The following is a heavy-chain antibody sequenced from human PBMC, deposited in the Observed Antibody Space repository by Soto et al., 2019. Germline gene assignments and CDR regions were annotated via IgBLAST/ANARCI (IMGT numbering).Heavy chain of an antibody. CDR1: GGSISSYY. V-gene: IGHV4-59*08. J-gene: IGHJ4*02. CDR3: ASHEGVVVPAAIGHFDY. CDR2: IYYSGST. D-gene: IGHD2-2*01. Sequence: TSETLSLTCTVSGGSISSYYWSWIRQPPGKGLEWIGYIYYSGSTNYNPSLKSRVTISVDTSKNQFSLKLSSVTAADTAVYYCASHEGVVVPAAIGHFDYWGQGTLVTVS.